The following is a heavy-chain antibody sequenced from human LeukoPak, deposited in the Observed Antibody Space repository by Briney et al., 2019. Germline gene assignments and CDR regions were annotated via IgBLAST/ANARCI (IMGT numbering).Heavy chain of an antibody. CDR3: ARGIAAAGRRWFDP. CDR2: INPNSGGT. V-gene: IGHV1-2*02. D-gene: IGHD6-13*01. J-gene: IGHJ5*02. Sequence: ASVKVSCKASGYTFTDYYMHWVRQAPGQGLEWMGWINPNSGGTNYAQQFQGRVTMTRDTSISTACMELSNLRSDDTAVYYCARGIAAAGRRWFDPWGQGTLVTVSS. CDR1: GYTFTDYY.